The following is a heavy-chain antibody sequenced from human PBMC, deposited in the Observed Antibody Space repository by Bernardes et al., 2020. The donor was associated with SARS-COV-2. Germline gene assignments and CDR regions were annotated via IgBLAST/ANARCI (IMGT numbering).Heavy chain of an antibody. D-gene: IGHD2-15*01. CDR1: GFTLSRYA. J-gene: IGHJ6*02. CDR3: AKSLPPNCSGGSCSTLTPYYYYGMDV. V-gene: IGHV3-23*01. CDR2: ISGSGCST. Sequence: GYLSPSRAAPGFTLSRYAMSWVRPAPRKGLELVSAISGSGCSTYYADPVKGRFPIPRDNSKNTLYLQINSLRAEDTAVYYFAKSLPPNCSGGSCSTLTPYYYYGMDVWGQGTTVTVSS.